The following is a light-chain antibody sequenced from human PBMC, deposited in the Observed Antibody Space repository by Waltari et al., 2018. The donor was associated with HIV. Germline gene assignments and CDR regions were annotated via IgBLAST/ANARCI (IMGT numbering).Light chain of an antibody. CDR1: QSVNRD. Sequence: EILKTQSPPTLSLSPGERPTLSCRASQSVNRDLAWYQQSPGQSPRLLIHGASTRASHIPDRFSGSGSGTEFTLTISSLQSEDFAVYYCQQYNTWPPGAFGQGTKVEIK. J-gene: IGKJ1*01. V-gene: IGKV3-15*01. CDR3: QQYNTWPPGA. CDR2: GAS.